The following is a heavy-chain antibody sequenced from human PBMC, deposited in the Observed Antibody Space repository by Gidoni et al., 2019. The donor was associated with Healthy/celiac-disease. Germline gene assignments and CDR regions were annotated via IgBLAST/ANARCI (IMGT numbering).Heavy chain of an antibody. CDR3: AKGRGRGAAATYYYYGMDV. Sequence: EVQLLESGGGLVQPGGSLRLSCAASGFTFSSYAMSWVRQAPGKGLEWVSAISGSGGSTYYADSVKGRFTISRDNSKNTLYLQMNSLRAEDTAVYYCAKGRGRGAAATYYYYGMDVWGQGTTVTVSS. D-gene: IGHD6-13*01. CDR1: GFTFSSYA. CDR2: ISGSGGST. V-gene: IGHV3-23*01. J-gene: IGHJ6*02.